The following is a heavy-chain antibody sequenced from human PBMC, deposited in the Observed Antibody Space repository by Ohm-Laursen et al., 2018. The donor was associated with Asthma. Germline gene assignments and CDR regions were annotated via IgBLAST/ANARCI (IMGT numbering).Heavy chain of an antibody. V-gene: IGHV3-7*02. CDR3: ARGSITIFGVVTD. CDR1: GLPFSNFW. J-gene: IGHJ4*02. D-gene: IGHD3-3*01. CDR2: IYPDGGEK. Sequence: SLRLSCTAPGLPFSNFWMSWVRQAPGKGLEWVANIYPDGGEKYYVDSVDGRFTISRDNAKNSLYLQMNSLRAEDTAVYYCARGSITIFGVVTDWGQGTLVTVSS.